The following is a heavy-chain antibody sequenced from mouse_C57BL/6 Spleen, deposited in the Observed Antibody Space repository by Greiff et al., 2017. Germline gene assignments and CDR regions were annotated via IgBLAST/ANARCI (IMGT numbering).Heavy chain of an antibody. CDR2: IYPGDGDT. CDR1: GYAFSSSW. D-gene: IGHD3-2*02. V-gene: IGHV1-82*01. Sequence: QVQLQQSGPELVKPGASVKISCKASGYAFSSSWMNWVKQRPGKGLEWIGRIYPGDGDTNYNGKFKGKATLTADKSSSTACMQLSSLTSEDSAVYFCARDSSGYDYFDYWGQGTTLTVSS. J-gene: IGHJ2*01. CDR3: ARDSSGYDYFDY.